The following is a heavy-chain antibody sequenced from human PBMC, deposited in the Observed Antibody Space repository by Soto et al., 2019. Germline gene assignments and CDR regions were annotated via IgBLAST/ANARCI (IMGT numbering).Heavy chain of an antibody. V-gene: IGHV3-64*01. CDR2: ISSNGGST. Sequence: PGGSLRLSCAASGFTFSSYAMHWVRQAPGKGLEYVSAISSNGGSTYYANSVKGRFTISRDNSKNTLYLQMGSLRAEDMAVYYCARVSYDWSFDYWGQGTLVTVSS. CDR3: ARVSYDWSFDY. D-gene: IGHD5-12*01. J-gene: IGHJ4*02. CDR1: GFTFSSYA.